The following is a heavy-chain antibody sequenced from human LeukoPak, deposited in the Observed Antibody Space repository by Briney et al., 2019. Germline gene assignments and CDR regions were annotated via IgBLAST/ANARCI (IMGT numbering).Heavy chain of an antibody. J-gene: IGHJ5*02. Sequence: ASVKVSCTSSGYTFTSYGISWVRQAPGQGLEWMGGISAYNGNTNYAQKFQGRVTMTTDTSTSTAYMELRSLRSDDTAVYYCARDSGIRPEDWFDPWGQGTLVTVSS. D-gene: IGHD3-10*01. V-gene: IGHV1-18*04. CDR2: ISAYNGNT. CDR1: GYTFTSYG. CDR3: ARDSGIRPEDWFDP.